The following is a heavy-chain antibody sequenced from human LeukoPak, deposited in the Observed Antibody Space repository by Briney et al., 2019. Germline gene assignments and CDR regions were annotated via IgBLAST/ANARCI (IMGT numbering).Heavy chain of an antibody. J-gene: IGHJ4*02. CDR2: IHFSGST. D-gene: IGHD1-26*01. CDR1: DASISGYY. V-gene: IGHV4-59*01. Sequence: SETLSLTCIVSDASISGYYWSWIRQPPGKGLEWIGSIHFSGSTNYNPSLRSRVTISVDTSKNQLSLKLSSVTAADTAVYYCARDLGGIYFDYWGQGTLVTVSS. CDR3: ARDLGGIYFDY.